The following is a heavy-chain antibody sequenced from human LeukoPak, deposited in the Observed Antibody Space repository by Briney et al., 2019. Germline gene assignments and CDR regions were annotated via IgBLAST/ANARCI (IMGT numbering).Heavy chain of an antibody. CDR3: ARDHLAETMVITGALDI. CDR2: ISSSSSPQ. Sequence: PGGSLRLSCVASEFAFNIYSMNWVHQAPGKGLEWVAYISSSSSPQYYADSVKGRFTISRDNAKNSLYLQMDSLRAEDTAVYYCARDHLAETMVITGALDIWGQGTMVTVSS. CDR1: EFAFNIYS. V-gene: IGHV3-48*01. J-gene: IGHJ3*02. D-gene: IGHD4/OR15-4a*01.